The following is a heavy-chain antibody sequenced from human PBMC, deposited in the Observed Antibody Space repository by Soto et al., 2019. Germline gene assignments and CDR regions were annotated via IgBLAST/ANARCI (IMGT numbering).Heavy chain of an antibody. CDR2: IIPIFGTA. CDR3: ARDRGPMEVGIIAVAGTWNWFDP. V-gene: IGHV1-69*13. J-gene: IGHJ5*02. Sequence: ASVKVSCKXSGGTFSSYAISWVRQAPGQGLEWMGGIIPIFGTANYAQKFQGRVTITADESTSTAYMELSSLRSEDTAVYYCARDRGPMEVGIIAVAGTWNWFDPWGQGTLVTVSS. CDR1: GGTFSSYA. D-gene: IGHD6-19*01.